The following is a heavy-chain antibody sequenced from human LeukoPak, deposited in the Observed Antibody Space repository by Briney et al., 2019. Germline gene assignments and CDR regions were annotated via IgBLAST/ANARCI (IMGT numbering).Heavy chain of an antibody. CDR3: ARAQSARYYDSSGYPRWYYGMDV. D-gene: IGHD3-22*01. J-gene: IGHJ6*02. Sequence: SVKVSCKASGGTFSSYAISWVRQAPGQGLEWMGGIIPIFGTANYAQKFRGRVTITADESTSTAYMELSSLRSEDTAVYYCARAQSARYYDSSGYPRWYYGMDVWGQGTTVTVS. CDR1: GGTFSSYA. V-gene: IGHV1-69*13. CDR2: IIPIFGTA.